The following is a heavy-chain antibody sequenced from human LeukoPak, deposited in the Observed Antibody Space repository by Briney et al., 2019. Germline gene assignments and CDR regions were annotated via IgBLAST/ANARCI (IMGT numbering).Heavy chain of an antibody. CDR2: IYSFGMT. D-gene: IGHD2-15*01. CDR1: GDSIQNYY. CDR3: ARDRAGDDSVVRLDY. J-gene: IGHJ4*02. Sequence: SETLSLTCTVTGDSIQNYYWSWIRQPAGRGLEWIGRIYSFGMTDYNPSLTSRVTISVDTSKSQFSLTLRSVTSADTAMYYCARDRAGDDSVVRLDYWGQGILVTVSS. V-gene: IGHV4-4*07.